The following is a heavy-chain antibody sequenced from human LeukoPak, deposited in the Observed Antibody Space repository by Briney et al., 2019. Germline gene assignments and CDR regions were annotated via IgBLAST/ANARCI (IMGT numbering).Heavy chain of an antibody. J-gene: IGHJ4*02. CDR1: GDSISTSNSY. D-gene: IGHD6-13*01. CDR3: ARDGLFYSSSWYGNFDY. Sequence: SETLSLTCTVSGDSISTSNSYWGWIRQPPGKGLEWIGSIYYSGNTYYNASLKSRVTISVDTSKNQFSLKLTSVTAADTAVYYCARDGLFYSSSWYGNFDYWGQGTLVTVSS. CDR2: IYYSGNT. V-gene: IGHV4-39*02.